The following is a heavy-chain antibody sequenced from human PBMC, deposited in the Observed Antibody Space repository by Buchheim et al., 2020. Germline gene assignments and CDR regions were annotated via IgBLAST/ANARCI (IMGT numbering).Heavy chain of an antibody. CDR1: GFNFSAYA. V-gene: IGHV3-23*01. J-gene: IGHJ5*02. D-gene: IGHD2-15*01. CDR3: AKVLGFSATPSWFDP. CDR2: VSGSGGST. Sequence: EVQLLESGGGLVQPGGSLRLSCATSGFNFSAYAMSWVRQTPGKGLDWVSIVSGSGGSTLNADSVKGRFTICRDTSKNTLYLQMSGLRAEDTAVYYCAKVLGFSATPSWFDPWGQGTL.